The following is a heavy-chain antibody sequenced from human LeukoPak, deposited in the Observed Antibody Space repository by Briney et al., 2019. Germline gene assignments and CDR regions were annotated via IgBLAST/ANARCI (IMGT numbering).Heavy chain of an antibody. D-gene: IGHD3-10*01. CDR1: GFTFSSYE. Sequence: GGSLRLSCAASGFTFSSYEMNWVRQAPGQGLERVSYISSSGSTIYSADSVKGRFTISRDNSKNTLYLQMNSLRAKDTAVYYCAKSHGSGSYYNLNDYWGQGTLVTVSS. J-gene: IGHJ4*02. CDR3: AKSHGSGSYYNLNDY. CDR2: ISSSGSTI. V-gene: IGHV3-48*03.